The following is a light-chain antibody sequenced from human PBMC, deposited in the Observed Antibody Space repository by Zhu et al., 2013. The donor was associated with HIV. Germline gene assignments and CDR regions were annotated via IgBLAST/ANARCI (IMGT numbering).Light chain of an antibody. CDR2: RAS. CDR3: QQTYGAPWT. V-gene: IGKV1-39*01. CDR1: QTISTF. J-gene: IGKJ1*01. Sequence: DIHMTQSPSSLSASLGDRITLTCRASQTISTFLNWYQHKPGSAPKLLVYRASTLQTDVPSRFSGSGFETHFSLTITDLQPDDFATYFCQQTYGAPWTFGQGTQVE.